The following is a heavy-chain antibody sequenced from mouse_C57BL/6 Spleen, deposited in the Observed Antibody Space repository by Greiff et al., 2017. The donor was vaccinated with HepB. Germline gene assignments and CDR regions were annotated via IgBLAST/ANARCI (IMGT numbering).Heavy chain of an antibody. CDR3: ARGRFYYGSSSDY. V-gene: IGHV1-55*01. D-gene: IGHD1-1*01. CDR2: IYPGSGST. CDR1: GYTFTSYW. Sequence: VQLQQSGAELVKPGASVKMSCKASGYTFTSYWITWVKQRPGQGLEWIGDIYPGSGSTNYNEKFKSKATLTVDTSSSTAYMQLSSLTSEDSAVYYCARGRFYYGSSSDYWGQGTTLTVSS. J-gene: IGHJ2*01.